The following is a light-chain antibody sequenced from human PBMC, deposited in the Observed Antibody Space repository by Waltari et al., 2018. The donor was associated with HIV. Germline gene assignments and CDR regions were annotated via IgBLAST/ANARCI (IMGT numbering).Light chain of an antibody. CDR1: SSDVGRYNL. CDR3: CSYAGSSTYV. J-gene: IGLJ1*01. V-gene: IGLV2-23*02. Sequence: QPALTQPASVSGFPGESMPISCTGTSSDVGRYNLVSWSQQHPDKAPKLMIYEVSKRPSGVSNRFSCSKSGNTASLTISRRQAEDEADYYCCSYAGSSTYVFGTGTKVTVL. CDR2: EVS.